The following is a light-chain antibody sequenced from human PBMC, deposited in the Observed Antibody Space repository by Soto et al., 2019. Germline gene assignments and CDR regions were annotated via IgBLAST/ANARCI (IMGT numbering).Light chain of an antibody. CDR3: GSYRSSSARV. CDR1: SSDDGGYNY. Sequence: QSVLTQPASVSGSPGQSITISCTGTSSDDGGYNYVSWYQKHPGKAPKLLIDDLSNRPSGVSTRFSGSKSGNTASLTISGQQAEDEADYYCGSYRSSSARVFGGGTKLTVL. V-gene: IGLV2-14*03. J-gene: IGLJ2*01. CDR2: DLS.